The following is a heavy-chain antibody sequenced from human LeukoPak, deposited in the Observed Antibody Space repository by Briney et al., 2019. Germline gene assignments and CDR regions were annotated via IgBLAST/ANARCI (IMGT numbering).Heavy chain of an antibody. J-gene: IGHJ4*02. Sequence: ASVKVSCKASGYSLTTYYMHWVRQAPGQGLEWMAIINPSGGSTNYAQKFQGRVTITADESTSTAYMELSSLRSEDTAVYYCASDTASRSSWYDYWGQGTLVTVSS. CDR2: INPSGGST. V-gene: IGHV1-46*01. CDR1: GYSLTTYY. D-gene: IGHD6-13*01. CDR3: ASDTASRSSWYDY.